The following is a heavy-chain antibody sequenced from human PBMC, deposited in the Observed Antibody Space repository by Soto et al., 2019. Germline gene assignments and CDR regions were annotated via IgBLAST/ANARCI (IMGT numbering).Heavy chain of an antibody. CDR2: INANSGGT. Sequence: QVQLVQSGAEVKRPGASVRVSCKASGYTFNDYYMHWVRQAPGQGLEWMGWINANSGGTNYAQKFQGRVTMTREKSIRTAYMELSGLRSDDTAVYYCARGGLRSVEYSSPEMDYWGQGILVTVSS. CDR3: ARGGLRSVEYSSPEMDY. V-gene: IGHV1-2*02. D-gene: IGHD3-3*01. CDR1: GYTFNDYY. J-gene: IGHJ4*02.